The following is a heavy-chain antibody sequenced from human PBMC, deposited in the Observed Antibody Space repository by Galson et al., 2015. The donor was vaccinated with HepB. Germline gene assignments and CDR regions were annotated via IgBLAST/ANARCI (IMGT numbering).Heavy chain of an antibody. CDR3: ARDGRYCSGGSCYGEYFQH. Sequence: SVKVSCKASGYTFTSYYMHWVRQAPGQGLEWMGIINPSGGSTSYAQKFQGRVTMTRDTSTSTAYMELSSLRSEDTAVYYCARDGRYCSGGSCYGEYFQHWGQGTLVTVSS. CDR1: GYTFTSYY. V-gene: IGHV1-46*03. CDR2: INPSGGST. D-gene: IGHD2-15*01. J-gene: IGHJ1*01.